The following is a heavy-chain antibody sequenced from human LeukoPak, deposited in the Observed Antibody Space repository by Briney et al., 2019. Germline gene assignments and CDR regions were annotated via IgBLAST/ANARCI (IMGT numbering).Heavy chain of an antibody. Sequence: GESLKISCKGSGYNFTSYWISWVRQMPGKGLEWMGRIDPSDSYTNCSPSFQGHVTISTDKSISTAYLQWSSLKASDTAMYYCARHPVAVAGRGLWYFDLWGRGTLVTVSS. CDR3: ARHPVAVAGRGLWYFDL. CDR2: IDPSDSYT. V-gene: IGHV5-10-1*01. D-gene: IGHD6-13*01. J-gene: IGHJ2*01. CDR1: GYNFTSYW.